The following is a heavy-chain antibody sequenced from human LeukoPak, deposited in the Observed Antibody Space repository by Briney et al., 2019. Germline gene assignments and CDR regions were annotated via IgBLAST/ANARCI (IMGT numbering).Heavy chain of an antibody. J-gene: IGHJ4*02. D-gene: IGHD2-15*01. Sequence: SETLSLTCTVSGGSISSYYWSWIRQPAGKGLEWIGRIYTSGSTNYNPSLKSRVTMSVDTSKNQFSLNLSSGTAADTAVYYCARERGGGRVTDFDYWGQGTLVTVSS. CDR1: GGSISSYY. CDR3: ARERGGGRVTDFDY. CDR2: IYTSGST. V-gene: IGHV4-4*07.